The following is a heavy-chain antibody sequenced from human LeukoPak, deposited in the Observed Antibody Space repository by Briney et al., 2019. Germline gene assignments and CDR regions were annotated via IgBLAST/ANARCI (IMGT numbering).Heavy chain of an antibody. Sequence: AGGSLSLSCAASGFTISDYWMSWVRQAPGKGLEWVANIKQDGTEKYYVDSVKGRFTISRDNAKNSLYLQMNSLRAEDTAVYYCARAVGYFWSGPRFDYWGQGTLVAVSS. CDR1: GFTISDYW. CDR3: ARAVGYFWSGPRFDY. V-gene: IGHV3-7*01. D-gene: IGHD3-3*01. CDR2: IKQDGTEK. J-gene: IGHJ4*02.